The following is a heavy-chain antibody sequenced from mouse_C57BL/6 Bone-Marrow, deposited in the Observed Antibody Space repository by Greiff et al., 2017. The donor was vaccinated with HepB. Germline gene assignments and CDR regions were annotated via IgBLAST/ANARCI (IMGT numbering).Heavy chain of an antibody. V-gene: IGHV1-26*01. Sequence: EVKLQQSGPELVKPGASVKISCKASGYTFTDYYMNWVKQSHGKSLEWIGDINPNNGGTSYNQKFKGKATLTVDKSSSTAYMELRSLTSEDSAVYYCARGWLLRNYAMDYWGQGTSVTVSS. CDR2: INPNNGGT. J-gene: IGHJ4*01. D-gene: IGHD2-3*01. CDR3: ARGWLLRNYAMDY. CDR1: GYTFTDYY.